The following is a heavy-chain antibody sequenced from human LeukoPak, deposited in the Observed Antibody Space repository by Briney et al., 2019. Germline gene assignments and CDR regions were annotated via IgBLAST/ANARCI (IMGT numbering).Heavy chain of an antibody. CDR2: ISGSGGGT. D-gene: IGHD2-2*01. CDR3: AKDRGYCSSTSCSPWGLWFDP. Sequence: GGSLRLSCAASGFTFSSYAMSWVRQAPGKGLEWVSAISGSGGGTYYADSAKGRFAISRDNSKNTLYLQMNSLRAEDTAVYYCAKDRGYCSSTSCSPWGLWFDPWGQGTLVTVSS. V-gene: IGHV3-23*01. CDR1: GFTFSSYA. J-gene: IGHJ5*02.